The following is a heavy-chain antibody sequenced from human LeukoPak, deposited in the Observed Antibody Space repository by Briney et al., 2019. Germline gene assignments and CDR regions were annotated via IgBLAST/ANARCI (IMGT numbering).Heavy chain of an antibody. CDR3: ARGRLDYYGSRYYYYGMDV. D-gene: IGHD3-10*01. CDR2: ISAYNANT. V-gene: IGHV1-18*04. J-gene: IGHJ6*04. CDR1: GYTFTNYG. Sequence: ASVKVSCKASGYTFTNYGITWVRQAPGQGLEWMGWISAYNANTNYAQKFQGRVTMTTDTSTSTAYMELRSLRSDDTAVYYCARGRLDYYGSRYYYYGMDVWGKGTTVTVSS.